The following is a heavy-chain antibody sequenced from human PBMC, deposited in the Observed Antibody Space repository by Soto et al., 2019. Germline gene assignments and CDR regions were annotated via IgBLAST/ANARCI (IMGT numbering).Heavy chain of an antibody. CDR3: ARVDCSGGSCYLGMDV. V-gene: IGHV3-33*01. CDR2: IWCDGSNK. Sequence: QVQLVESGGGVVQPGRSLRLSCAASGFTFSSYGMHWVRQAPGKGLEWVAVIWCDGSNKYYADSVKGRFTISRDNSRNTLYLHMNSLRAEDTAVDYCARVDCSGGSCYLGMDVWGQGTTVTVSS. CDR1: GFTFSSYG. J-gene: IGHJ6*02. D-gene: IGHD2-15*01.